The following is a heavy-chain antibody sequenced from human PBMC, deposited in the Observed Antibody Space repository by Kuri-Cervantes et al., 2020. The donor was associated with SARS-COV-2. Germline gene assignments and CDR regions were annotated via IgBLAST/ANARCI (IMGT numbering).Heavy chain of an antibody. CDR2: IYYSGST. V-gene: IGHV4-4*02. CDR3: ARGRVASNYYYYYGMDV. Sequence: SETLSLTCAVSGGSISSSNWWSWVRQPPGKGLEWIGYIYYSGSTNYNPSLKSRVTISVDTSKNQFSLKLSSVTAADTAVYYCARGRVASNYYYYYGMDVWGQGTTVTVSS. CDR1: GGSISSSNW. J-gene: IGHJ6*02.